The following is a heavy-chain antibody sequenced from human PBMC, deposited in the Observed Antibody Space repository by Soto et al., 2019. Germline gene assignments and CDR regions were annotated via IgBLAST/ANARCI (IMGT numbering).Heavy chain of an antibody. CDR3: ARDRVGGMTSQDAFDI. D-gene: IGHD3-16*01. CDR2: IWYDGSNK. CDR1: GLTFSSYG. J-gene: IGHJ3*02. Sequence: GGSLRLSCAASGLTFSSYGMHWVRQAPGKGLEWVAVIWYDGSNKYYADSVKGRFTISRDNSKNTLYLQMNSLRAEDTAVYYCARDRVGGMTSQDAFDIWGQGTMVTVSS. V-gene: IGHV3-33*01.